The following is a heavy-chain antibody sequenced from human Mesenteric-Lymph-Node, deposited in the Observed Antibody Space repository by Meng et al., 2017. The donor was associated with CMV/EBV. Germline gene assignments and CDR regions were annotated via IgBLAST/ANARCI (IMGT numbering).Heavy chain of an antibody. CDR3: ARHQRWLKSEGGFNY. Sequence: AELQQWGAGLLTPSETLSLTCAVYGGSFSGYYWSWIRQPPGKGLEWIGEINHSGSTNYNPSLKSRVTISVDTSKNQFSLKLSSVTAADTAVYYCARHQRWLKSEGGFNYWGQGTLVTVSS. D-gene: IGHD4-23*01. J-gene: IGHJ4*02. V-gene: IGHV4-34*01. CDR2: INHSGST. CDR1: GGSFSGYY.